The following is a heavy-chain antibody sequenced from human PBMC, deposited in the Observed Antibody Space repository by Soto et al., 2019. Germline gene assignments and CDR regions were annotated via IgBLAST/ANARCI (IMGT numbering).Heavy chain of an antibody. Sequence: QVQLVESGGGVVQPGRSLRLSCAASGFTFSSYGMHWVRQAPGKGLEWVAVIWYDGSNKYYADSVKGRFTISRDNSKNTLYLQMNSLRAEDTAVYYCARDGVWSRSSWYSSYYYGMDVWGQGTTVTVSS. CDR1: GFTFSSYG. CDR2: IWYDGSNK. J-gene: IGHJ6*02. V-gene: IGHV3-33*01. D-gene: IGHD6-13*01. CDR3: ARDGVWSRSSWYSSYYYGMDV.